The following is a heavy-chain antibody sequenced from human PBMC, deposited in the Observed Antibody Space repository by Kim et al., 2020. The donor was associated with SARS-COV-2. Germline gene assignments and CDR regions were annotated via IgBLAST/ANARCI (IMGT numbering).Heavy chain of an antibody. V-gene: IGHV4-39*01. CDR3: ARQGGDSSSWQSDAFDI. J-gene: IGHJ3*02. Sequence: LKSPVTISVDTAKNQFSLTLSSVTAADTAVYYCARQGGDSSSWQSDAFDIWGQGTMVTVSS. D-gene: IGHD6-13*01.